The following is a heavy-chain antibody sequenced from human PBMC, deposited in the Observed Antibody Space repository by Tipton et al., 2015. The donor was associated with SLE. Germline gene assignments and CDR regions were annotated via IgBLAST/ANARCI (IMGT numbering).Heavy chain of an antibody. D-gene: IGHD6-19*01. V-gene: IGHV4-59*08. CDR2: IHHSGSI. J-gene: IGHJ4*02. CDR3: ARHFYNIGWNHFDN. Sequence: LRLSCAASGFNFSSYAMNWVRQAPGKGLEWIGYIHHSGSINYNPSLRSQVTMSMDTSQNQFSLKLSSVTAADTAVYYCARHFYNIGWNHFDNWGPGTLVTVSS. CDR1: GFNFSSYA.